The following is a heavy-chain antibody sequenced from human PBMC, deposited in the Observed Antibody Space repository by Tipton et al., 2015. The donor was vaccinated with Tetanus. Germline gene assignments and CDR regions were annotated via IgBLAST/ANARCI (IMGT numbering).Heavy chain of an antibody. J-gene: IGHJ4*02. V-gene: IGHV3-23*01. D-gene: IGHD4-17*01. CDR3: AKDEATVTTSFMVY. CDR2: ISGSGGSI. Sequence: SLRLSCAASGFTFSGSAIHWVRQASGKGLEWVSAISGSGGSIYYADSVKGRFTISRDNSKNTLYLQMNSLRAEDTAVYYCAKDEATVTTSFMVYWGQGTLVTVSS. CDR1: GFTFSGSA.